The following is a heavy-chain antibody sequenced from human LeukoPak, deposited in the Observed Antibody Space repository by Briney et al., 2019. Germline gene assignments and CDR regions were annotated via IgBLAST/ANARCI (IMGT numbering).Heavy chain of an antibody. CDR3: ARQRPVFYYDSSGYHPPYFDY. D-gene: IGHD3-22*01. Sequence: SETLSLTCTVSGGSISSYYWSWIRQPPGKGLEWIGYIYYSGSTNYNPSLKSRVIISVDTSKNQFSLKLSSLTAADTAVYYCARQRPVFYYDSSGYHPPYFDYWGQGTLVTVSS. V-gene: IGHV4-59*08. CDR1: GGSISSYY. J-gene: IGHJ4*02. CDR2: IYYSGST.